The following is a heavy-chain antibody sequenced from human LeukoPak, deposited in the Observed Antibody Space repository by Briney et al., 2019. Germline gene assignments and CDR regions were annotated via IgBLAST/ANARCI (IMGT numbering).Heavy chain of an antibody. V-gene: IGHV3-11*01. CDR1: GFTFSDYY. CDR3: ARVLMGIAYRGAFYY. D-gene: IGHD6-13*01. CDR2: ISSSGRTI. J-gene: IGHJ4*02. Sequence: PGGSLRLSCAASGFTFSDYYRSWIRQAPGKGLEWVSYISSSGRTIYYADSVKGRFPISRDNAKNSLYLQMNSLRAEDTAVYYCARVLMGIAYRGAFYYWGQGTLVTVSS.